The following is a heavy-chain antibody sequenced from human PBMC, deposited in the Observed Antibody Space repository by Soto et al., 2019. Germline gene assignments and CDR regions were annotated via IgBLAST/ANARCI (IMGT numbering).Heavy chain of an antibody. Sequence: SVKVSCKASGGSFSSYAFSWVGQAPGRGLEWMGGIISIFGTANYAQKLQGRVTITADEFTSIGYMELSSLRSEDTAVDYCARGCNWNAIYYYGMDVWGQGTTVTVS. D-gene: IGHD1-20*01. J-gene: IGHJ6*02. V-gene: IGHV1-69*13. CDR3: ARGCNWNAIYYYGMDV. CDR1: GGSFSSYA. CDR2: IISIFGTA.